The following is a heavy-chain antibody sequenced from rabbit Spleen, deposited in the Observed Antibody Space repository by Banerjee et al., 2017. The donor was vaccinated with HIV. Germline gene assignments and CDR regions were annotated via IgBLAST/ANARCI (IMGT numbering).Heavy chain of an antibody. Sequence: QQLVESGGGLVKPGASLTLTCKASGVSFSSGFDMCWVRQAPGKGLEWIACIYTGNSKTYYANWAKGRFTISKTSSTTVDLKMTSLTAADTATYFCARDPPGSAGRFNLWGPGTLVTVS. V-gene: IGHV1S40*01. J-gene: IGHJ4*01. CDR2: IYTGNSKT. CDR3: ARDPPGSAGRFNL. CDR1: GVSFSSGFD. D-gene: IGHD4-2*01.